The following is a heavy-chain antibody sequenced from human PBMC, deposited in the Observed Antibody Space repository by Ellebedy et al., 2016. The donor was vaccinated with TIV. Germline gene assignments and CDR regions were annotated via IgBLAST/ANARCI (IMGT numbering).Heavy chain of an antibody. V-gene: IGHV4-34*01. Sequence: SETLSLTCAVYGGSFSGYYWSWIRQPPGKGLEWIGEINHSGSTNYNPSLKSRVTISVDTSKNQFSLKLSSVTAADTAVYYCARVVGATTFDYWGQGTLVTVSS. D-gene: IGHD1-26*01. CDR2: INHSGST. CDR3: ARVVGATTFDY. CDR1: GGSFSGYY. J-gene: IGHJ4*02.